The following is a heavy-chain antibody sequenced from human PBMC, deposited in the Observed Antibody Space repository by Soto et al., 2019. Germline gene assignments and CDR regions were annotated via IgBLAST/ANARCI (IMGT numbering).Heavy chain of an antibody. J-gene: IGHJ5*02. CDR3: ARGGGTILAPLP. CDR2: INPNSGAT. V-gene: IGHV1-2*02. Sequence: ASVKVSCKAFGYTFTGYFIHWVRQAPGQGLEWPGWINPNSGATKYAQKFQGRVTLTRDTSINTAYMEMSMLRSDDTAVYYCARGGGTILAPLPWGQGTLVTVSS. CDR1: GYTFTGYF. D-gene: IGHD3-3*01.